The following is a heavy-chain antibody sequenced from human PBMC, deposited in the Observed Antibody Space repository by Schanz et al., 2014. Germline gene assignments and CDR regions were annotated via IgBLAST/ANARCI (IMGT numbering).Heavy chain of an antibody. CDR3: ARPRFDYGEVDY. V-gene: IGHV3-33*01. Sequence: GQLAESGGGLVQPGGSLRLSCAASGFTFSSYGIHWFRQPAGKGLEWVAVIWNNGVTKYYADSVRGRFTISRDRFQNTLYLRMSSLRAEDTAVYYCARPRFDYGEVDYWGQGTLVTVSS. D-gene: IGHD4-17*01. CDR2: IWNNGVTK. J-gene: IGHJ4*02. CDR1: GFTFSSYG.